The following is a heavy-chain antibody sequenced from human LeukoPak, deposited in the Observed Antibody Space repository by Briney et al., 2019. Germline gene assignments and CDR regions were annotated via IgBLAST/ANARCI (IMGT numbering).Heavy chain of an antibody. CDR2: INSDGSST. J-gene: IGHJ4*02. CDR3: ARTDAVAGPLDY. D-gene: IGHD6-19*01. CDR1: GFTFSSYW. V-gene: IGHV3-74*01. Sequence: PGGSLRLSCAASGFTFSSYWMHWVRQAPGKGLVWVSRINSDGSSTSYADSVKGRFTISRGNAKNTLYLQMNSLRAEDTAVYYCARTDAVAGPLDYWGQGTLVTVSS.